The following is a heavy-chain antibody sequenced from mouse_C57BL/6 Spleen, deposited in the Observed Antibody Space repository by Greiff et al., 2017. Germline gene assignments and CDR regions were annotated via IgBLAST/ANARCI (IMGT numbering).Heavy chain of an antibody. D-gene: IGHD3-3*01. J-gene: IGHJ4*01. V-gene: IGHV1-80*01. CDR2: IYPGDGDT. CDR3: ARGCGVKCYYLDY. CDR1: GYAFSSYW. Sequence: VQLQQSGAELVKPGASVKISCKASGYAFSSYWMNWVKQRPGQGLEWIGQIYPGDGDTKYNGKFKGKATLTADTSSNTAYMHLSSLTTEDSAIYVCARGCGVKCYYLDYWGQGTSVTVSS.